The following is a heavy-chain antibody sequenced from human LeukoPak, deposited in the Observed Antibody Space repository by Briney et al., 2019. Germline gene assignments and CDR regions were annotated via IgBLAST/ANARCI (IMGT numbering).Heavy chain of an antibody. Sequence: ASVKVSCKVAGYTLTELSMHWVRRAPGKGLEWMGGFDPEDGETIYAQKFQGRVTMTEDTSTDTAYMELSSLRSEDTAVYYCATHRANTAMVNYYYYYYMDVWGKGTTVTISS. D-gene: IGHD5-18*01. V-gene: IGHV1-24*01. CDR2: FDPEDGET. CDR1: GYTLTELS. J-gene: IGHJ6*03. CDR3: ATHRANTAMVNYYYYYYMDV.